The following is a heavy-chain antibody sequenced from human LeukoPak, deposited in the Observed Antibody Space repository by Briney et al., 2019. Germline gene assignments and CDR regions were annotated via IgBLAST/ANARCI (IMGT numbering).Heavy chain of an antibody. CDR2: IYYSGST. CDR3: GGGYDYHY. D-gene: IGHD5-12*01. J-gene: IGHJ4*02. V-gene: IGHV4-30-4*07. CDR1: GGSISSGGYY. Sequence: PSETLSLTCAVSGGSISSGGYYWSWIRQPPGKGLEWIGYIYYSGSTYYNPSLKSRVTISVDTSKNQFSLKLSSVTAADTAVYYCGGGYDYHYWGQGTLVTVSS.